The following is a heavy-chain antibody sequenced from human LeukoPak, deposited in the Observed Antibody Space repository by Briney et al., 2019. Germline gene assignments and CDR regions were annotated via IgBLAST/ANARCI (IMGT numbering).Heavy chain of an antibody. CDR3: ARAFPAASPPSFDY. Sequence: GGSLRLSCAASGFTFSSYAMSWVRQAPGQGLEWVSIIYSGGTTYYADSVKGRFTISRDISRNMVYLQMNSLRAEDTAMFYCARAFPAASPPSFDYWGQGTLVTVSS. D-gene: IGHD6-13*01. V-gene: IGHV3-66*01. CDR2: IYSGGTT. J-gene: IGHJ4*02. CDR1: GFTFSSYA.